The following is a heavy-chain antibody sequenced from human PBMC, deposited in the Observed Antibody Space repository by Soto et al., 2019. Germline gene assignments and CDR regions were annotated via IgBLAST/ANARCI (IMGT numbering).Heavy chain of an antibody. CDR2: IYYSGST. CDR3: AREWGRYYDSSGYLTGYFDY. V-gene: IGHV4-59*01. D-gene: IGHD3-22*01. CDR1: GGSISSYY. J-gene: IGHJ4*02. Sequence: SETLSLTCTVSGGSISSYYWSWIRQPPGKGLEWIGYIYYSGSTNYNPSLKSRVTISVDTSKNQFSLKLSSVTAADTAVYYCAREWGRYYDSSGYLTGYFDYWGQGTLVTVSS.